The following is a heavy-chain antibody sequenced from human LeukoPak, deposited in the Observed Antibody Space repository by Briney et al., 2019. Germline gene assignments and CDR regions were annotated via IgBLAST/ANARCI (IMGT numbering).Heavy chain of an antibody. Sequence: SETQSLTCTVSGGSISSYYWSWIRQPAGKGLEWIGRIYTSGSTNYNPSLKSRVTISVDTSKNQFSLKLSSVTAADTAVYYCARGGGITIFGVVIPDRFDPWGQGTLVTVSS. CDR2: IYTSGST. CDR1: GGSISSYY. V-gene: IGHV4-4*07. CDR3: ARGGGITIFGVVIPDRFDP. J-gene: IGHJ5*02. D-gene: IGHD3-3*01.